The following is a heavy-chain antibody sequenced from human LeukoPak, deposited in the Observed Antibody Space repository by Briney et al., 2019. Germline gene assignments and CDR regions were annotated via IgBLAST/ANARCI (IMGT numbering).Heavy chain of an antibody. Sequence: GASVKVSCKASGYTFTSYYMHWVRQAPGQGLEWMGIINPIGGSTIYAQKFQGRVTMTRDMSTSTVYMELSSLRSEDTAVYYCARAPPTGHDYGDYVLNGMVGQKGSSAKYYFDYWGQGTLVTVSS. V-gene: IGHV1-46*01. CDR2: INPIGGST. D-gene: IGHD4-17*01. CDR1: GYTFTSYY. J-gene: IGHJ4*02. CDR3: ARAPPTGHDYGDYVLNGMVGQKGSSAKYYFDY.